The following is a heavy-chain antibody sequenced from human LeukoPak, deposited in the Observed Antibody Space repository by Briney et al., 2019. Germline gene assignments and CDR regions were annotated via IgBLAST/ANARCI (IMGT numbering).Heavy chain of an antibody. V-gene: IGHV4-4*07. D-gene: IGHD6-13*01. Sequence: SETLSLTCTVSGGSISSYYWSWIRQPAGKGLEWIGRIYSTGSTNYSPSLKSRVTMSVDKSKNQFSLNLSSVTVADTAVYYCARGIADPYSFDSWGQGTLVTVSS. CDR1: GGSISSYY. J-gene: IGHJ4*02. CDR2: IYSTGST. CDR3: ARGIADPYSFDS.